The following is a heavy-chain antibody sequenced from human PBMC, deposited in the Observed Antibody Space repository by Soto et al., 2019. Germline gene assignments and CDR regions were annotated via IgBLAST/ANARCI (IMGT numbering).Heavy chain of an antibody. D-gene: IGHD6-13*01. Sequence: EVQLLESGGGLVQPGGSLRLSCAASGFTFSSYAMSWVRQAPGKGLEWVSAISGSGGSTYYEDSVKGRFTISRDNSKNTLYLQMNSLRAEDTAVYYCAKDIYPDYSSSWYEAVFDYWGQGTLVTVSS. CDR1: GFTFSSYA. J-gene: IGHJ4*02. CDR3: AKDIYPDYSSSWYEAVFDY. V-gene: IGHV3-23*01. CDR2: ISGSGGST.